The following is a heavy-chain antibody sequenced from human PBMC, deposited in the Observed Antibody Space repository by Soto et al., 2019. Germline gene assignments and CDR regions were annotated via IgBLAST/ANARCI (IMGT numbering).Heavy chain of an antibody. CDR2: IIPIFGTA. V-gene: IGHV1-69*13. J-gene: IGHJ6*02. CDR3: ASPPPEGGAAAGYYYYGMDV. Sequence: SVKVSCKASGGTFSSYAISWVRQAPGQGLEWMGGIIPIFGTANYAQKFQGRVTITADESTSTAYMELSSLRSEDTAVYYCASPPPEGGAAAGYYYYGMDVWGQGTKVTVSS. CDR1: GGTFSSYA. D-gene: IGHD6-13*01.